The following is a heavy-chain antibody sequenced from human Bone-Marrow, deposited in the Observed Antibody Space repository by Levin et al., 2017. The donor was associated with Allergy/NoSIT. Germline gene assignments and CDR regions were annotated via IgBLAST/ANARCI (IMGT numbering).Heavy chain of an antibody. D-gene: IGHD6-6*01. Sequence: GGSLRLSCAASEFIVGSNYMSWVRQAPGKGLDWVSVIYSGGSAYYAESVKGRFTISRDSSKNTLSLQMNSMRVEDTAVYYCVARSNGMDVWGQGTTVTVSS. J-gene: IGHJ6*02. CDR3: VARSNGMDV. CDR2: IYSGGSA. V-gene: IGHV3-66*01. CDR1: EFIVGSNY.